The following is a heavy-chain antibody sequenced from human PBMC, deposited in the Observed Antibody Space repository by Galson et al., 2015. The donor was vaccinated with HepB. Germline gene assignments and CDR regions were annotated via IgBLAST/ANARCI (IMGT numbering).Heavy chain of an antibody. CDR2: ITAYNGNT. D-gene: IGHD3/OR15-3a*01. CDR1: GYTFNNYI. Sequence: SCKASGYTFNNYIIAWVRQAPGQGLEWLGLITAYNGNTKFAQSLQGRVTMTTDTSTSTAYMELKSLRPDDTALYYCARVGLTYYYSDYWGQGTLVTVSS. J-gene: IGHJ4*02. V-gene: IGHV1-18*01. CDR3: ARVGLTYYYSDY.